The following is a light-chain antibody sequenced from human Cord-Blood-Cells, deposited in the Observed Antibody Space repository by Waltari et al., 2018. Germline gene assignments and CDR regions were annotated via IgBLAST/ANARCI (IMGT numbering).Light chain of an antibody. J-gene: IGLJ2*01. CDR1: SSDVGSYTL. CDR2: EGS. V-gene: IGLV2-23*01. CDR3: CSYAGSSTVV. Sequence: QSALTQPASVSGSPGQSITISCTGTSSDVGSYTLVSWYQQHPGKAPKLMLYEGSKRHSGVSNRFSGSKSGNTASLTISGLQAEDEADYYCCSYAGSSTVVFGGGTKLTVL.